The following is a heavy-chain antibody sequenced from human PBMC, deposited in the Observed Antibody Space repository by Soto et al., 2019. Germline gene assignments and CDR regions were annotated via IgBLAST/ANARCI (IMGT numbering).Heavy chain of an antibody. CDR3: GTERGSTYGYFDX. V-gene: IGHV4-30-4*01. D-gene: IGHD3-10*01. CDR1: GSSVTSDEDY. J-gene: IGHJ4*02. CDR2: ISNSGST. Sequence: PSDTLRLTGTGSGSSVTSDEDYWTWIRQSPGKGLELIGYISNSGSTGYNPSLKIRLSMSVDRSKNQFTLRLTSVTAADTGVYFGGTERGSTYGYFDXWGQGTRVTDS.